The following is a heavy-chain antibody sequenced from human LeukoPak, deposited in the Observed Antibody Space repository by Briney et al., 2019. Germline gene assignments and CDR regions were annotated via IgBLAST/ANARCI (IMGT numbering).Heavy chain of an antibody. CDR1: GGTFTSYA. CDR3: AIPPYYYDSSGYSN. D-gene: IGHD3-22*01. CDR2: IIPILGIA. V-gene: IGHV1-69*04. J-gene: IGHJ4*02. Sequence: GASVKVSCKASGGTFTSYAISWVRQAPGQGLEWRGRIIPILGIANYAQKFQGRVTITADKSTSTAYMELGSLRSEDTAVYYCAIPPYYYDSSGYSNWGQGTLVTVSS.